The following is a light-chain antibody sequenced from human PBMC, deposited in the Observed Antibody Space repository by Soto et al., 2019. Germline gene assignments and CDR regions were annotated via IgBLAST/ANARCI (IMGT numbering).Light chain of an antibody. J-gene: IGKJ1*01. CDR3: QQYGSSPWT. CDR2: GAS. V-gene: IGKV3-20*01. CDR1: QSVSSSY. Sequence: EIVLTQSPGTLSLSPGERATLSCRASQSVSSSYLAWYQQKPGQAPRPLIYGASRRAIGIPVRFSGSGSGTDFTLTISRLEPEDFAVYYCQQYGSSPWTFGQGTKVEIK.